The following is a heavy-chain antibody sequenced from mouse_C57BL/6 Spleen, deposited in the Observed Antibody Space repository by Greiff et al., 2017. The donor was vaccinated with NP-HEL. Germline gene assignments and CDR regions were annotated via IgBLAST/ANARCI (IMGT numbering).Heavy chain of an antibody. CDR3: AREHTVGARYFDY. Sequence: VKLVESGAELVKPGASVKISCKASGYAFSSYWMNWVKQRPGKGLEWIGQIYPGDGATNYNGKFKGKATLTADKSSSTAYMQLSSLTSEDSAVYFCAREHTVGARYFDYWGQGTTLTVSS. CDR2: IYPGDGAT. V-gene: IGHV1-80*01. CDR1: GYAFSSYW. D-gene: IGHD1-1*01. J-gene: IGHJ2*01.